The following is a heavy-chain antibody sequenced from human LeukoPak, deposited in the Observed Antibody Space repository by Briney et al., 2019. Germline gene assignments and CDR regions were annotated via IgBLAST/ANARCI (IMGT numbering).Heavy chain of an antibody. D-gene: IGHD5-12*01. J-gene: IGHJ5*02. CDR1: GYTFTGYY. CDR3: ARAADVVATGVLNWFDP. Sequence: ASVKVSCKASGYTFTGYYMHWVGQAPGQGREWMGWINPSSGGTNNAQKFQGRVTMTSDTSISTAYMELSRLRSDDTAVYYCARAADVVATGVLNWFDPWGQGTLVTVSS. CDR2: INPSSGGT. V-gene: IGHV1-2*02.